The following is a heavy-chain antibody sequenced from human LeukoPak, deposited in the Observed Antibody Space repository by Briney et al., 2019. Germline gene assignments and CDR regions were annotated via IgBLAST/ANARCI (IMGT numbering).Heavy chain of an antibody. D-gene: IGHD2-2*01. CDR1: GYTFTSYD. J-gene: IGHJ5*02. CDR2: MNPNSGNT. Sequence: ASVKDSCKASGYTFTSYDINWVRQATGQGLEWMGWMNPNSGNTGYAQKFQGRVTITRNTSISTAYMELSSLRSEDTAVYYCARNARYCSSTSCSSNWFDPWGQGTLVTVSS. CDR3: ARNARYCSSTSCSSNWFDP. V-gene: IGHV1-8*03.